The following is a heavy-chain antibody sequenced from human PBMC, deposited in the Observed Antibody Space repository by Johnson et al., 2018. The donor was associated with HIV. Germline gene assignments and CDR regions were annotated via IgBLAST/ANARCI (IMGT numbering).Heavy chain of an antibody. CDR1: GFTFRSYA. Sequence: QVQLVESGGGVMQPGKSLILSCEASGFTFRSYAMHWVRQAPGKGLEWVAVITDDGRNKYYADSVKGRFIIFRDNSKNLTNLQMNGLSDEDTADYYCVRDQGSGWPTNSFDIWGRGTSVTVSS. J-gene: IGHJ3*02. V-gene: IGHV3-30*04. CDR3: VRDQGSGWPTNSFDI. D-gene: IGHD6-19*01. CDR2: ITDDGRNK.